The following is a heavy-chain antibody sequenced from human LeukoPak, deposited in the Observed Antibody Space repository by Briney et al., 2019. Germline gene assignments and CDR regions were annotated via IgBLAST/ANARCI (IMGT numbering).Heavy chain of an antibody. CDR2: ISAYNGNT. CDR3: ARENDYYDSSGYYPDAFDI. D-gene: IGHD3-22*01. Sequence: ASVKVSCKASGYTFTSYGISWVRQAPGQGLEWMGWISAYNGNTNYAQKLQGRVTMTTDTSTSTAYMELRSLRSDDTAVYYCARENDYYDSSGYYPDAFDIWGQGTMATVSS. J-gene: IGHJ3*02. V-gene: IGHV1-18*01. CDR1: GYTFTSYG.